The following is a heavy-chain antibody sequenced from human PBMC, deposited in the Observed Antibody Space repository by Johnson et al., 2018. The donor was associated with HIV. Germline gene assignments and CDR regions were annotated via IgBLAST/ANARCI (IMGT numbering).Heavy chain of an antibody. CDR3: ARACRDGYTCDAFDI. J-gene: IGHJ3*02. D-gene: IGHD5-24*01. CDR1: RFTFSSYL. CDR2: ISSDGVTT. V-gene: IGHV3-74*02. Sequence: VQLVESGGGLVQPGGSLRLSCAASRFTFSSYLMHWVRQAPGKGLVWVSRISSDGVTTTYADSVKGRFTISRDNAKNSLYLQMNSLRAEDTAVYYCARACRDGYTCDAFDIWGQGTMVTVSS.